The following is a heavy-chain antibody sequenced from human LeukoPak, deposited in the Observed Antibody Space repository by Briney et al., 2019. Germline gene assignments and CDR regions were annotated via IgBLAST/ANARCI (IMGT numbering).Heavy chain of an antibody. V-gene: IGHV4-39*01. CDR2: IFHGGNT. D-gene: IGHD3-16*02. CDR3: AKQGRQITFGGVVAIAPFDI. J-gene: IGHJ3*02. CDR1: GDSITSSAFC. Sequence: SETLSLTCTVSGDSITSSAFCWGWLRQAPGKGLEWIGNIFHGGNTHYNPSLKSRVSTSVDRSKNQLSLNMGSVTAADTALYYCAKQGRQITFGGVVAIAPFDIWGQGPMVTVSS.